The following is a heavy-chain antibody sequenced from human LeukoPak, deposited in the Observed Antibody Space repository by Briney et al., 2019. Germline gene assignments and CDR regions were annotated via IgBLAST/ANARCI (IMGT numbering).Heavy chain of an antibody. V-gene: IGHV3-48*03. Sequence: GRSLRLSCAASGFTFNSFGIHWVRQAPGKGLEWVSYISTSGSLMYYADSVKGRFTISRDNAKNSLYLQMNSLRAEDTAVYYCARGGSSWYRYWGQGTLVTVSS. CDR1: GFTFNSFG. J-gene: IGHJ4*02. CDR2: ISTSGSLM. CDR3: ARGGSSWYRY. D-gene: IGHD6-13*01.